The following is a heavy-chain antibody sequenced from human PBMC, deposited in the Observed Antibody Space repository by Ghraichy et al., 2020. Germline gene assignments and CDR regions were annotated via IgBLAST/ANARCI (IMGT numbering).Heavy chain of an antibody. D-gene: IGHD2-2*01. CDR1: GGSFSSYS. Sequence: SVKVSCKPSGGSFSSYSFSWVRQAPGQGLEWMGRVIPIVRVANYDQKFQGRVTITADKATSTAYMELSSLRFEDTATYFCASFHPGGYCSSSNCVDYWGRGTLVTVSS. CDR2: VIPIVRVA. CDR3: ASFHPGGYCSSSNCVDY. J-gene: IGHJ4*02. V-gene: IGHV1-69*02.